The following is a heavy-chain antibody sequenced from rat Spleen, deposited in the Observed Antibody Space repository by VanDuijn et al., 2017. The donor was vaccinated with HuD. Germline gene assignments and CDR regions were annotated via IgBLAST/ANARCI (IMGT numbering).Heavy chain of an antibody. CDR1: GFSLTSYS. CDR2: MWYDGDT. D-gene: IGHD1-11*01. Sequence: QVQLKESGPGLVQPSETLSLTCTVSGFSLTSYSVSWVRQPSGKGPEWMGRMWYDGDTAYNSALKSRLSISRDTSKSQVFLTMNSLQTDDTAVYYCAELTSDFWGPGTMVTVSS. J-gene: IGHJ1*01. CDR3: AELTSDF. V-gene: IGHV2-34*01.